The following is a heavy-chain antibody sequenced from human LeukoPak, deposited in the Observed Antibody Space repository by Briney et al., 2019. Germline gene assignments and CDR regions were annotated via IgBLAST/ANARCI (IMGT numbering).Heavy chain of an antibody. J-gene: IGHJ1*01. D-gene: IGHD6-13*01. CDR3: ANLAAPGYEYFQQ. Sequence: GGSLRLSCAASGFTFSSYVMSWVGQAPGKGPEGVSLISGSGNNTLYADSMRGRFTVSRDNSKDTLYLQMSSLGAEDTATYYCANLAAPGYEYFQQWGQGTLVTVSS. CDR1: GFTFSSYV. V-gene: IGHV3-23*01. CDR2: ISGSGNNT.